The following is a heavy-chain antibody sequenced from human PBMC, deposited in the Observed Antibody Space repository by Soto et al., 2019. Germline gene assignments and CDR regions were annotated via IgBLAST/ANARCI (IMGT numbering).Heavy chain of an antibody. V-gene: IGHV3-48*01. Sequence: GGSQRLSCAASGFTFSSYSMNWVRQAPGKGLEWVSYISSSSSTIYYADSVKGRFTISRDNAKNSLYLQMNSLRAEDTAVYYCARDKGRSPLDYWGQGTLVTVSS. D-gene: IGHD2-15*01. J-gene: IGHJ4*02. CDR1: GFTFSSYS. CDR3: ARDKGRSPLDY. CDR2: ISSSSSTI.